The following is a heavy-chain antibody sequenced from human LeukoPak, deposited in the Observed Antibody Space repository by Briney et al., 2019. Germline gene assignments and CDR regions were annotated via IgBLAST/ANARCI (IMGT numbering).Heavy chain of an antibody. CDR1: GFTVSSNY. CDR2: IYSGGST. J-gene: IGHJ4*02. D-gene: IGHD1-7*01. Sequence: GGSLRLSCAASGFTVSSNYMSWVRQAPGKGLEWVSVIYSGGSTYYADSVKGRFTISRDNSKNTLYLQMNSLRAEDTAVYYCARARVDDWNYYFDYWGQGTLVTVSS. V-gene: IGHV3-53*01. CDR3: ARARVDDWNYYFDY.